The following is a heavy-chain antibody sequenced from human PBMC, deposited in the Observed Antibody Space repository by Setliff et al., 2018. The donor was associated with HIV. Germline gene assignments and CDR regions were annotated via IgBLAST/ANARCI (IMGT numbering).Heavy chain of an antibody. J-gene: IGHJ3*02. CDR3: ARHGHVYDSSSSDAFDI. D-gene: IGHD3-22*01. V-gene: IGHV4-59*08. CDR1: GGSISTYY. Sequence: PSETLSLTCTVSGGSISTYYWSWIRQPPGKGLEWLGYVSYSGSTNFNPSLESRLAMSVDMSKNHFSLKLRSVTAADTAVYYWARHGHVYDSSSSDAFDIWGHGTMVTVSS. CDR2: VSYSGST.